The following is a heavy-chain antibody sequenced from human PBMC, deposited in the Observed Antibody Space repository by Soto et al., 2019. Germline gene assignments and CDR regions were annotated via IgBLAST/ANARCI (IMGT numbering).Heavy chain of an antibody. CDR3: ATSTTIFGVVIHPFDY. Sequence: SETLSLTCTVSGGSISSGGYYWSWTRQHPGKGLEWIGYIYYSGSTYYNPSLKSRVTISVDTSKNQFSLKLSSVTAADTAVYYCATSTTIFGVVIHPFDYWGQGTLVTVSS. CDR1: GGSISSGGYY. CDR2: IYYSGST. D-gene: IGHD3-3*01. V-gene: IGHV4-31*03. J-gene: IGHJ4*02.